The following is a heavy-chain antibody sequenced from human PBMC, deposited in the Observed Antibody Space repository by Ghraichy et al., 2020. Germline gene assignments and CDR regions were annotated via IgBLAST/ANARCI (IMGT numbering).Heavy chain of an antibody. CDR3: AKDRREYSSSWYFDP. CDR1: GFTFSSYA. J-gene: IGHJ5*02. V-gene: IGHV3-23*01. CDR2: FSGSGIST. Sequence: GGSLRLSCAASGFTFSSYAMSWVRQAPGKGLEWVSAFSGSGISTYYADSVKGRFTISRDNSKNTLYLQMNSLRAEDTAVYYWAKDRREYSSSWYFDPWGQGTLVTVSS. D-gene: IGHD6-13*01.